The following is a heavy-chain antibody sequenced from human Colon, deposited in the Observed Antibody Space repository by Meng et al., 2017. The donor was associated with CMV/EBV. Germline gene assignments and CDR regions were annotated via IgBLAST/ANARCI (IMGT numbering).Heavy chain of an antibody. V-gene: IGHV1-69*12. J-gene: IGHJ5*02. D-gene: IGHD6-13*01. CDR1: GGTFDPST. CDR3: ARGKQAGFDL. CDR2: IIPMFGSP. Sequence: QVQLVQSGAEVKKPGSSVKGSGKASGGTFDPSTFNWVRQAPGQGLEWMGGIIPMFGSPSYSQKFRGRVTITADELEVNSLRSEDTAVYYCARGKQAGFDLWGQGTLVTVSS.